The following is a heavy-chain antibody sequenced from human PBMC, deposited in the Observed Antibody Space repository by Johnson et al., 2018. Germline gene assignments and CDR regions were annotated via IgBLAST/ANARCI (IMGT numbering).Heavy chain of an antibody. CDR1: GFTFSSYA. CDR3: ARENPFYYTSGRNYMDV. V-gene: IGHV3-74*01. Sequence: VQLVQSGGGVVRPGRSLRLSCAASGFTFSSYAMHWVRQAPGKGLEWVSRINTDGSHTSYADSVKGRFTISRDNAKNTLYLQMDSLRVEDTAVYFCARENPFYYTSGRNYMDVWGKGTTVTVAS. D-gene: IGHD3-10*01. J-gene: IGHJ6*03. CDR2: INTDGSHT.